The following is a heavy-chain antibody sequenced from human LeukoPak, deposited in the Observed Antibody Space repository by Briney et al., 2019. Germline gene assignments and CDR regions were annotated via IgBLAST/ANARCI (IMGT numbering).Heavy chain of an antibody. Sequence: PGGSLIPCCAASGFTCSSSSMSLGRPAPGKGLEGGSSISSSSDTYYADSVKGRFTISRDNAKNSLYLQMNNLTAEDTAVYYCARELVVKQDLDCWGQRTLVTVS. J-gene: IGHJ4*02. CDR1: GFTCSSSS. CDR3: ARELVVKQDLDC. D-gene: IGHD2-15*01. CDR2: ISSSSDT. V-gene: IGHV3-21*01.